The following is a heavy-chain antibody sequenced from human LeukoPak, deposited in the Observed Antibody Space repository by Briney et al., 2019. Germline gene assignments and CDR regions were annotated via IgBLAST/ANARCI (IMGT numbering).Heavy chain of an antibody. CDR2: IYYSGNT. V-gene: IGHV4-59*01. J-gene: IGHJ5*02. CDR1: GGSISTYY. Sequence: SEPLSLTCTVSGGSISTYYWSWIRQPPGKGLEWIGDIYYSGNTNYNPSLKSRVTISIDTSKNQFSLKLRSVTAADTAVYYCARDQIVVAGNWFDPWGQGTLVTVSS. CDR3: ARDQIVVAGNWFDP. D-gene: IGHD6-13*01.